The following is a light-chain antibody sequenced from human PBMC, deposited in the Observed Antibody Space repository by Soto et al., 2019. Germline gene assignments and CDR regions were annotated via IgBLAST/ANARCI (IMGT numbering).Light chain of an antibody. CDR3: QQYDTYVRT. J-gene: IGKJ1*01. Sequence: DSQMTQSPSTLSASVGDRVTITCRASQSISAWLAWYQQKPGRAPKLLIYDASNFQSGVPSRFSGSGSGTEFTLTIDILQPDDFATYYCQQYDTYVRTFGQGTKVEIK. V-gene: IGKV1-5*01. CDR1: QSISAW. CDR2: DAS.